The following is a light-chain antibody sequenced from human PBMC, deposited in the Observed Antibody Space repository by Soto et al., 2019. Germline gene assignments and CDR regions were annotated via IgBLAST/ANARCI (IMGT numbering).Light chain of an antibody. CDR2: EVR. CDR1: SSDVGGYSY. Sequence: QSALTQPASVSGSPGQSITISCTGSSSDVGGYSYVSWYQQHPGKAPKLMIYEVRNRPSGVPNRFSGSKSGNAASLTISGLQTEDEADYYCSSHTSSSTWVFGGGTKLTVL. CDR3: SSHTSSSTWV. V-gene: IGLV2-14*01. J-gene: IGLJ3*02.